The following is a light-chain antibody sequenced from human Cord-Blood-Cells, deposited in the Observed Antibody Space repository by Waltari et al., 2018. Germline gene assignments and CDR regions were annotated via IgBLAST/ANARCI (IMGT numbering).Light chain of an antibody. CDR3: QQSYSTPPLT. J-gene: IGKJ4*01. Sequence: DIKMPQSPSSLSASVGDRVTITCRSIQSISSYLHWYQQKPGKAPKLLIYAASSLQSGVPARFSGSGSGTDFTLTISSLQSEDFATYYCQQSYSTPPLTFGGGTKVEIK. CDR1: QSISSY. CDR2: AAS. V-gene: IGKV1-39*01.